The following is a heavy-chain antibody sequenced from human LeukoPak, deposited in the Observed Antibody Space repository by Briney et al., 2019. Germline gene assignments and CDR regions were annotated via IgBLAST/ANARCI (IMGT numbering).Heavy chain of an antibody. J-gene: IGHJ6*02. CDR2: ISAYNGNT. V-gene: IGHV1-18*01. CDR1: GYTFTSYG. CDR3: ARGSSSWADYYYSGMDV. Sequence: ASVKLSCKASGYTFTSYGISWVRQAPGQGLEWMGWISAYNGNTNYAQKLQGRVTMTTDTSTSTAYMELSRLRYDDTAVYYCARGSSSWADYYYSGMDVWGQGTTVTVSS. D-gene: IGHD6-13*01.